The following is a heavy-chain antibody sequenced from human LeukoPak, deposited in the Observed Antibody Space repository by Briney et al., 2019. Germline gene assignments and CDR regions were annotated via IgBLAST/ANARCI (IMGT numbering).Heavy chain of an antibody. Sequence: GGSLRLSCAASGFTFSSCAMSWVRQAPGKGLEWVSAISGRGGGTYYADSVKGRFIISRDNSKNTLYLQMKSLRAEDTAVYYCAKAWAAAGTFASWGQGTLVTVSS. CDR3: AKAWAAAGTFAS. CDR1: GFTFSSCA. CDR2: ISGRGGGT. J-gene: IGHJ4*02. D-gene: IGHD6-13*01. V-gene: IGHV3-23*01.